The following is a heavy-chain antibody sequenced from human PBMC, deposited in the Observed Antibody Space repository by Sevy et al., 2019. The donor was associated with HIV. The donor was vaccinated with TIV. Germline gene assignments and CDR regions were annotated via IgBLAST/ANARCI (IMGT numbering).Heavy chain of an antibody. V-gene: IGHV4-59*13. J-gene: IGHJ6*02. CDR3: ARAVCSGGSCYYYYYGMDV. CDR1: SGSISSYY. Sequence: SETLSLTCTVSSGSISSYYWSWIRQPPGKGLEWIGYIYYSGSTNYNPSLKSRVTISVDTSKNQFSLKLSSVTAADTAVYYCARAVCSGGSCYYYYYGMDVWGQGTTVTVSS. CDR2: IYYSGST. D-gene: IGHD2-15*01.